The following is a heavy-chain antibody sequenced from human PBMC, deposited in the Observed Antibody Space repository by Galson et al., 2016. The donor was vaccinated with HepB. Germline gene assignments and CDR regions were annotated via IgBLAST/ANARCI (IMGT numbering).Heavy chain of an antibody. J-gene: IGHJ4*02. CDR2: IHYSGSA. CDR1: GGSISSGGYY. V-gene: IGHV4-31*03. Sequence: TLSLTCTASGGSISSGGYYWSWIRQHPGKGLEWIGYIHYSGSAYYNPSLKSRVTISVETSKSQFSLKLTSVTAADTAVHYCARLTIFGVVTLDYWGQGTLVTVSS. CDR3: ARLTIFGVVTLDY. D-gene: IGHD3-3*01.